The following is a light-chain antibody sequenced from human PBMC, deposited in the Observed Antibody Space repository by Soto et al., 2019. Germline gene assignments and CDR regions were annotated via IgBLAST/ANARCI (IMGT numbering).Light chain of an antibody. CDR2: EVT. Sequence: QSVLTQPRSVSGSPGQSVTISCTGTSSDVGGYNYVSWYQQHPGKAPRLMVYEVTKRPSGVPARFSGSKSGNTASLTVSGLQAEDEADYYCSSHAGINNVVFGGGTKLTVL. CDR3: SSHAGINNVV. J-gene: IGLJ3*02. V-gene: IGLV2-8*01. CDR1: SSDVGGYNY.